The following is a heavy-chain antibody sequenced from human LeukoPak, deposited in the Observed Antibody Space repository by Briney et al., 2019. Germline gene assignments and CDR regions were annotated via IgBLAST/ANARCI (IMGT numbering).Heavy chain of an antibody. CDR2: IYYSGST. D-gene: IGHD3-10*01. Sequence: SETLSLTCTVSGGSISSSSYYWGWIRQPPGKGLEWIGSIYYSGSTYYNPSLKSRVTISVDTSKNQFSLKLSSVTAADTAVYYCASGEFKQRLDYWGQGTLVTVSS. J-gene: IGHJ4*02. CDR3: ASGEFKQRLDY. CDR1: GGSISSSSYY. V-gene: IGHV4-39*07.